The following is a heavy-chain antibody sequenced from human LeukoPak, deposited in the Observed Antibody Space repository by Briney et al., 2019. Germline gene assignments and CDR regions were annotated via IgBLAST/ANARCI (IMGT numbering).Heavy chain of an antibody. V-gene: IGHV3-48*04. CDR3: ARVFADCGGDCYDYYYYYMDV. J-gene: IGHJ6*03. Sequence: GGSLRLSCAASGFTFSSYSMNWVRQAPGKGLEWVSYISSSSSTIYYADSVKGRFTISRDNAKNSLYLQMNSLRAEDTAVYYCARVFADCGGDCYDYYYYYMDVWGKGTTVTVSS. CDR1: GFTFSSYS. CDR2: ISSSSSTI. D-gene: IGHD2-21*02.